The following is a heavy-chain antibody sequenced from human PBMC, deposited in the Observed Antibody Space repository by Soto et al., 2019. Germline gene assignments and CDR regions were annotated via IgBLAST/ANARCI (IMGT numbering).Heavy chain of an antibody. J-gene: IGHJ3*02. D-gene: IGHD6-6*01. Sequence: GGSLRLSCAASGFTFSSYSMNWVRQAPGKGLEWVSYISSSSSTIYYADSVKGRFTISRDNAKNSLYLQMNSLRDEDTAVYYCARDSSEYSSSSGAFDIWGQGTMVTVSS. CDR1: GFTFSSYS. V-gene: IGHV3-48*02. CDR3: ARDSSEYSSSSGAFDI. CDR2: ISSSSSTI.